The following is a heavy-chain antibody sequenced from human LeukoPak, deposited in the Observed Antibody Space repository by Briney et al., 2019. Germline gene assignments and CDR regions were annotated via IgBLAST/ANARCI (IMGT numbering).Heavy chain of an antibody. CDR1: GGSISSYY. Sequence: PSETLSLTCTVPGGSISSYYWNWIRQTPGKGLEWIGYISYSGYTKYNPSLKSRVTMSVDTSKSQFSLKLSSVTAADTAVYYCARGPGTSALTYYFDSWGQGTLVTVSS. D-gene: IGHD4/OR15-4a*01. CDR3: ARGPGTSALTYYFDS. CDR2: ISYSGYT. V-gene: IGHV4-59*01. J-gene: IGHJ4*02.